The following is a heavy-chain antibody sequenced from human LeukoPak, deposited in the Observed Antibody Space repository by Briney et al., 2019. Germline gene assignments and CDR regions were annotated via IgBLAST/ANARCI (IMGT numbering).Heavy chain of an antibody. V-gene: IGHV3-30*02. CDR1: GFTFSNYD. J-gene: IGHJ4*02. D-gene: IGHD6-13*01. CDR2: IRNDGNNK. CDR3: AKDFRPYSSSWYPGDY. Sequence: GGSLRLSCGASGFTFSNYDMHWVRQAPGKGLEWVASIRNDGNNKYYADSVKGRFTISRDNSKNTLYLQMNSLRTEDTAVYYCAKDFRPYSSSWYPGDYWGQGTLVTVSS.